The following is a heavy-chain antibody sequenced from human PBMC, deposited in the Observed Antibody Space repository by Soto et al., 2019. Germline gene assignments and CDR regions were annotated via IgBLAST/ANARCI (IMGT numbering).Heavy chain of an antibody. CDR2: INPNSGGT. CDR1: GYTFTGYY. J-gene: IGHJ5*02. V-gene: IGHV1-2*04. CDR3: ARGSAVVVVAATPANWFDP. Sequence: GASVKVSCKASGYTFTGYYMHWVRQAPGQGLEWMGWINPNSGGTNYAQKFQGWVTMTRDTSISTAYMELSRLRSDDTAVYYCARGSAVVVVAATPANWFDPWGQGTLVTVSS. D-gene: IGHD2-15*01.